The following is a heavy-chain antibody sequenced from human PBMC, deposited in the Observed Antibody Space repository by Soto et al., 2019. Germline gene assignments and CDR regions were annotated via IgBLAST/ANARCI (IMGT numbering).Heavy chain of an antibody. Sequence: SETLSLTCSVSGGSISSSSYFWGWIRQPPGKGLDWIGDIYYSGSTNYNPSLKSRVTISVDTSKIQFSLKLSSVTVADTAVYYCARVGPIVVVPAAMRRYYFDYWGQGTLVTVSS. CDR2: IYYSGST. CDR1: GGSISSSSYF. J-gene: IGHJ4*02. D-gene: IGHD2-2*01. CDR3: ARVGPIVVVPAAMRRYYFDY. V-gene: IGHV4-39*07.